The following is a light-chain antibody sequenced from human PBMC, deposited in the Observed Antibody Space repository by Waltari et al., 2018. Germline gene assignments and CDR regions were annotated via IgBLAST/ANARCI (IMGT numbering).Light chain of an antibody. J-gene: IGKJ2*01. CDR1: ESLKSAY. V-gene: IGKV3-20*01. Sequence: EIVLRQSPGTLPLSPGEGATFSCWARESLKSAYLAWYQHKPGQAPRLLIHGASNRATGVPDRFSGSASETRFTLTISRLEPEDFVVYYCQHYDGSATFGQGTKLEI. CDR3: QHYDGSAT. CDR2: GAS.